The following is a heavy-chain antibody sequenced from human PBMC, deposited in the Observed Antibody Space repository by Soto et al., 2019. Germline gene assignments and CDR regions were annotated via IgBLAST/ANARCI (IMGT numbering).Heavy chain of an antibody. J-gene: IGHJ4*02. Sequence: VGSLRLSCAASGFTYRSYAMSWVRQAPGKGLEWVSSISGSGDNTYYADSAKGRFTISRDNSNNTLYLQMNSLRVEDTAVYYCAKDLRDGELEPFDFWGQGILVTVSS. CDR2: ISGSGDNT. CDR3: AKDLRDGELEPFDF. V-gene: IGHV3-23*01. CDR1: GFTYRSYA. D-gene: IGHD1-1*01.